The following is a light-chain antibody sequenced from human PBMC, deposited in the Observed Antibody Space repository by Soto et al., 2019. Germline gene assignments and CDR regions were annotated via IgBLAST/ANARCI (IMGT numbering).Light chain of an antibody. Sequence: ALTQPASVSGSPGQSITISCTGTSSDVGSYNLVSWYQRHPGKAPKLMIYEGSKRPSGVSNRFSGSKSGNTASLTISGLQAEDEADYYCCSYAGSSTLYVFGTGTKVTVL. V-gene: IGLV2-23*01. CDR3: CSYAGSSTLYV. CDR2: EGS. J-gene: IGLJ1*01. CDR1: SSDVGSYNL.